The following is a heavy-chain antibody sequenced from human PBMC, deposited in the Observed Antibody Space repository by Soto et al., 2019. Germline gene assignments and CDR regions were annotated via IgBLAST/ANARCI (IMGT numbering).Heavy chain of an antibody. D-gene: IGHD3-22*01. CDR3: ARGDSSGYRYYYYYSGMDV. Sequence: QVQLVQSGAEVKKPGASVKVSCKASGYTFTSYYMYWVRQAPGQGLEWMGKINPSGGSTSYAQKFQCRVTMTSDTSTSTVYMELSSLRSDDTAVYYCARGDSSGYRYYYYYSGMDVWGQGTTVTVSS. CDR1: GYTFTSYY. J-gene: IGHJ6*02. V-gene: IGHV1-46*01. CDR2: INPSGGST.